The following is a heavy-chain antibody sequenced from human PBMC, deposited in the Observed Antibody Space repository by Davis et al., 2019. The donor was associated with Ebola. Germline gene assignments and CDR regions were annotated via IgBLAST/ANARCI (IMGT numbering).Heavy chain of an antibody. CDR1: GYTFTDYP. CDR3: ARARYCSVGRCYSTE. Sequence: AASVTVSCKASGYTFTDYPINWVRQAPGQGLEWLGWINTDTRNPTYGQGFTGRFVFSLDTSVSTAYLQISSLKAEDTAVYYCARARYCSVGRCYSTEWGQGTPVTVSS. V-gene: IGHV7-4-1*02. D-gene: IGHD2-15*01. J-gene: IGHJ4*02. CDR2: INTDTRNP.